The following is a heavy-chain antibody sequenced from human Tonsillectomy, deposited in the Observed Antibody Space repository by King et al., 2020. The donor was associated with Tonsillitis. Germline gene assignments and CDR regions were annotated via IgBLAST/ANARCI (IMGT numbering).Heavy chain of an antibody. Sequence: VQLQESGPGLVKPSETLSLTCTVSGDSISSSSYYWGWIRQPPGKGLDWIGSISYRGSTYYNPSLKSRVTISVDTSKNQFSLKLSSVTAADTAVYYCVGGTYYGGGAGYWGQGTLVTVPS. CDR3: VGGTYYGGGAGY. J-gene: IGHJ4*02. V-gene: IGHV4-39*01. CDR2: ISYRGST. D-gene: IGHD3-10*02. CDR1: GDSISSSSYY.